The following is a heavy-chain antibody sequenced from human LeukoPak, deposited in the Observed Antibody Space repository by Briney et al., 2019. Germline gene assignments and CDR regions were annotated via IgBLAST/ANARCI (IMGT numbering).Heavy chain of an antibody. CDR1: RFTFSNYA. CDR2: ISGIGGST. Sequence: GGSLRLSCAASRFTFSNYAMSWVRQAPGKGLEWVSGISGIGGSTYYADSVKGRFTISRDNSKNTLYLQMNNLRAEDTAVYYCAKDDCSSSGCYVDYWGQGTLVTVSS. D-gene: IGHD2-2*01. CDR3: AKDDCSSSGCYVDY. J-gene: IGHJ4*02. V-gene: IGHV3-23*01.